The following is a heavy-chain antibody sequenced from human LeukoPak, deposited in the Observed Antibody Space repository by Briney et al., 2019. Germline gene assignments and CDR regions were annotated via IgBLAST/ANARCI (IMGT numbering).Heavy chain of an antibody. CDR1: GFTFSSYW. V-gene: IGHV3-7*01. D-gene: IGHD3-10*01. J-gene: IGHJ4*02. CDR3: AREIRTMIRGVIVTYYFDY. Sequence: GGSLRLSCAASGFTFSSYWMSWVRQAPGKGLEWVANIKQDGVDSVKGRFTISRDNAKNSLYLQMNSLRAEDTAVYYCAREIRTMIRGVIVTYYFDYWGQGTLVTVSS. CDR2: IKQDG.